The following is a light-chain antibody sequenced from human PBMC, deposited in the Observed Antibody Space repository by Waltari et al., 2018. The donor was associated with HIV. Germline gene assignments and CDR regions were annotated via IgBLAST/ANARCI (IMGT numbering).Light chain of an antibody. Sequence: QSALTQPAYLSGFLGQSITIACTGSGSDIGSQSLVSWYQQYPGKAPKLMIFEVSKRTSGFSNRFSGSKSGNAASLTISDLRSFDEANYYCCSYAGGITHVLFGGGTKLTVL. CDR2: EVS. V-gene: IGLV2-23*02. J-gene: IGLJ2*01. CDR1: GSDIGSQSL. CDR3: CSYAGGITHVL.